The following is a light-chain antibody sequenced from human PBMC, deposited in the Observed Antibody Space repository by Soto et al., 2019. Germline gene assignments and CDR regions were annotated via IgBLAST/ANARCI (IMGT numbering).Light chain of an antibody. V-gene: IGKV3-11*01. CDR3: QQRSNWPPTVT. J-gene: IGKJ4*01. CDR1: RSVSSY. CDR2: DAS. Sequence: EIVLTQSPATLSLSPGERATLSCRASRSVSSYLAWYQQKPGQAPRLLIYDASNRATGIPARFSGSGSGTDFTLTISSLEPEDFAVYYCQQRSNWPPTVTFGGGTKVEIK.